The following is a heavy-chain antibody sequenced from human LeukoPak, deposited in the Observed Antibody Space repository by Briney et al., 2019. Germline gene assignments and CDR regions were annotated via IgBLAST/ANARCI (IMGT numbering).Heavy chain of an antibody. V-gene: IGHV1-46*01. Sequence: SVKVSCKASGYTFTSYYMHWVRQAPGQGPEWMRIINPSGGSTSYAQKFQGRVTMTRDTSTSPVHIALISLRSEDTAVYYCARRAQGVLDYWGQGTLVTVSS. D-gene: IGHD3-10*01. CDR3: ARRAQGVLDY. CDR2: INPSGGST. J-gene: IGHJ4*02. CDR1: GYTFTSYY.